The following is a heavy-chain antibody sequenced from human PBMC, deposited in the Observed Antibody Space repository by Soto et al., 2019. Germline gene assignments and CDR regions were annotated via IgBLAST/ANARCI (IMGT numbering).Heavy chain of an antibody. V-gene: IGHV3-11*03. J-gene: IGHJ5*02. CDR2: ISGTSTYT. D-gene: IGHD2-15*01. CDR1: GFTFSDHY. CDR3: VRHFCSGGSCPTNWFDP. Sequence: GGSLRLSCAASGFTFSDHYMSWIRQAPGKGLEWISYISGTSTYTNYADSVKGRFTISRGNAKNSLFLQMHNLRAEDTAVYYCVRHFCSGGSCPTNWFDPWGQGTLVTVSS.